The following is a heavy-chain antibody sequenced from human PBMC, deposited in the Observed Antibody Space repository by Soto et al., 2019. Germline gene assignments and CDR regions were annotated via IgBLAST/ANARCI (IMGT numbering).Heavy chain of an antibody. Sequence: QVQLQESGPGLVKPSETLSLTCTVSGASVSSGSYYWSWIRQPPGKGLEWIGYIYYRGSTNYNPSLKCRVTIAGHTSKTQFSLQLTSVTAADTAVYYCARGRSSGWGNWFDPWGPGTLVTVSS. CDR2: IYYRGST. J-gene: IGHJ5*02. D-gene: IGHD6-19*01. CDR3: ARGRSSGWGNWFDP. V-gene: IGHV4-61*01. CDR1: GASVSSGSYY.